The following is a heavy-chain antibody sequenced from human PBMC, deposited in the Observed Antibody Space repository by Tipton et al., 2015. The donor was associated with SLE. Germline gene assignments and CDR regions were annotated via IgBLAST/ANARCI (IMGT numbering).Heavy chain of an antibody. Sequence: TLSLTCTVSGGSVSSGSYYWSWIRQPPGKGLEWIGYIYYSGSTNYNPSLKSRVTISVDTSKNQFSLKLSSVTAADTAVYYCASPLPAMAHFGYWGQGTLVTVYS. CDR2: IYYSGST. CDR1: GGSVSSGSYY. D-gene: IGHD2-2*01. V-gene: IGHV4-61*01. J-gene: IGHJ4*02. CDR3: ASPLPAMAHFGY.